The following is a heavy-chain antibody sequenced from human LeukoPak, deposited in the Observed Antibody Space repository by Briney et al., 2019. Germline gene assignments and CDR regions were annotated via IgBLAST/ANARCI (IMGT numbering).Heavy chain of an antibody. CDR2: ISGGSDHI. V-gene: IGHV3-21*01. CDR3: ARIGSGWYWDY. CDR1: GFTFSTYN. J-gene: IGHJ4*02. D-gene: IGHD6-19*01. Sequence: GGSLRLSCAASGFTFSTYNMYWVRQAPGKGLEWVSSISGGSDHIYYADPVKGRFTISRDNAKNSLYLQMNSLRAEDTAVYYCARIGSGWYWDYWGQGTLVTVSS.